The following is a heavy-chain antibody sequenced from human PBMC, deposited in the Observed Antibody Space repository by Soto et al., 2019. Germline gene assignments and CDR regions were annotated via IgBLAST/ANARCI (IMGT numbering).Heavy chain of an antibody. Sequence: GGSLRLSCAASGFTFSSYWMHWVRQAPGKGLVWVSRINSDGSSTSYADSVKGRFTISRDNAENTLYPQMNSLRAEDTAVYYCARGAQIGGGYYQKGGYYYYGMDVWGQGTTVTVSS. J-gene: IGHJ6*02. CDR1: GFTFSSYW. CDR2: INSDGSST. CDR3: ARGAQIGGGYYQKGGYYYYGMDV. D-gene: IGHD3-22*01. V-gene: IGHV3-74*01.